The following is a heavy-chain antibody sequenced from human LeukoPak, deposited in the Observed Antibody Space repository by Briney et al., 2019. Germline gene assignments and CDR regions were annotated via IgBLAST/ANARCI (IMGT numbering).Heavy chain of an antibody. V-gene: IGHV3-23*01. CDR3: AKVGDCTNGVCYYYYYMDV. CDR2: ISGSGGST. D-gene: IGHD2-8*01. CDR1: GFTFSSYA. J-gene: IGHJ6*03. Sequence: PGGSLRLSCAASGFTFSSYAMSWVRQAPGKGLEWVSAISGSGGSTYYADSVKGRFTISRDNSKNTLYLQMNSLRAEDTAVYHCAKVGDCTNGVCYYYYYMDVWGKGTTVTVSS.